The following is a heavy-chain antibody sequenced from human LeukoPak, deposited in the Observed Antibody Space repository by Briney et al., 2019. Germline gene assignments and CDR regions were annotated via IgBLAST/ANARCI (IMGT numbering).Heavy chain of an antibody. D-gene: IGHD2-15*01. CDR2: IYYSGST. CDR1: GGSISSTNYY. CDR3: ARHPANIVVVVAAFDY. Sequence: SETLSLTCIVSGGSISSTNYYWGWIRQPPGKGLEWIGSIYYSGSTYYNPSLKSRVTISVDTSKNQFSLKLSSVTAADTAVYYCARHPANIVVVVAAFDYWGQGTLVTVSS. J-gene: IGHJ4*02. V-gene: IGHV4-39*01.